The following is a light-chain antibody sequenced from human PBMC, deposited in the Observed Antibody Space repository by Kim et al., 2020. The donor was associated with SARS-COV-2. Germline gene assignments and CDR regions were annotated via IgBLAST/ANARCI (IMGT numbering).Light chain of an antibody. V-gene: IGKV1-27*01. CDR1: QGIGNY. CDR2: GAS. CDR3: QKYNSAPCT. J-gene: IGKJ5*01. Sequence: SVGDRVTLTGRASQGIGNYLAWYQQKPGKVPKLLIYGASTLQSGVPSRFSGSGSETDFILTISSLQPEDVATYYCQKYNSAPCTFGPGTRLEIK.